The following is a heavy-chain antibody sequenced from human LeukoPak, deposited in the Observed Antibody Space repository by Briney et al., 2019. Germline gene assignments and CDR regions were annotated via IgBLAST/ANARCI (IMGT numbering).Heavy chain of an antibody. V-gene: IGHV1-2*02. D-gene: IGHD4-11*01. CDR3: ARPAGNYDFDLDY. J-gene: IGHJ4*02. CDR1: GYTFTGYY. CDR2: INPNSGGT. Sequence: GASVKVSCKASGYTFTGYYMHWVRQAPGQGLEWMGWINPNSGGTNYAQKFQGRVTMTRDTSISTAYMELSRLRSDDTAVYYCARPAGNYDFDLDYWGQGTLVPVSS.